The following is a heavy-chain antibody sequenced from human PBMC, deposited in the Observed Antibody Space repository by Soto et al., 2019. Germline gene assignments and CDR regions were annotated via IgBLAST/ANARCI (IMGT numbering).Heavy chain of an antibody. D-gene: IGHD3-3*01. J-gene: IGHJ6*02. CDR2: INPSGGST. Sequence: GASVKVSCKASGYTFTSYYMHWVRQAPGQGLEWMGIINPSGGSTSYAQKLKVRVTMTTDTSTSTAYMELRILRSDDTAVYYCARHGRGYDFWSGYYLYYYYYGMDVWGQGTTVTVSS. CDR1: GYTFTSYY. V-gene: IGHV1-46*01. CDR3: ARHGRGYDFWSGYYLYYYYYGMDV.